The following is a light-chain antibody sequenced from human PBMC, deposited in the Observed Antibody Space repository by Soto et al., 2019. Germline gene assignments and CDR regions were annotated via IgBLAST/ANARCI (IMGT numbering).Light chain of an antibody. CDR1: HSVTSDS. J-gene: IGKJ1*01. CDR3: QQYGSSPPT. CDR2: GVS. V-gene: IGKV3-20*01. Sequence: IVLTQSPCTLSLSPGETATLSCRASHSVTSDSLAWYQQRPGQAPRLLIYGVSSRATGVPDRFSGDGSGTDFTLTISRLEPEDFAVYYCQQYGSSPPTFGQGTNVDNK.